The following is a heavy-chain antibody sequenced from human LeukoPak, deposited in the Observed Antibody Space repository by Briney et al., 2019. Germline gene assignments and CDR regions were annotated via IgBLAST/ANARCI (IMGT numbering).Heavy chain of an antibody. CDR3: ARTYGSGSSTHGAFDI. Sequence: GESLKISCKGSGYSFTSYWIGWVRQMPGKGLEWMGIIYPGDSDTRYSPSFQGQVTISADKSISTAYLQWSSLKASDTAMYYCARTYGSGSSTHGAFDIWGQGTMVTVSS. V-gene: IGHV5-51*01. D-gene: IGHD3-10*01. J-gene: IGHJ3*02. CDR1: GYSFTSYW. CDR2: IYPGDSDT.